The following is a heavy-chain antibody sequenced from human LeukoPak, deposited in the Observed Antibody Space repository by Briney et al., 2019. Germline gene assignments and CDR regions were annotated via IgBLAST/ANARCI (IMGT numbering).Heavy chain of an antibody. V-gene: IGHV4-59*12. Sequence: SETLSLTCTVSGGSISSYYWSWIRQPPGKGLEWIGYIYYSGSTNYKPSLKSRVTISVDTSKNQFSLKLSSVTAADTAVYYCARDPASRIQLWLQGDYWGQGTLVTVSS. J-gene: IGHJ4*02. D-gene: IGHD5-18*01. CDR2: IYYSGST. CDR3: ARDPASRIQLWLQGDY. CDR1: GGSISSYY.